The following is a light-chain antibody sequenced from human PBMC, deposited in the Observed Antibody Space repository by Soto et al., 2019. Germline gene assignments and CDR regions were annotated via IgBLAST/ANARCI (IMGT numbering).Light chain of an antibody. V-gene: IGKV3-15*01. Sequence: EIAVTQSPVTLSVSPGERATLSCRASQSVSSYLAWYQQKPGQAPRLLIYGASTRATGIPARFSGSGSGTEFTLTISSLQSEDFAVYYCQQYNDWPLTFGGGTKVDI. CDR3: QQYNDWPLT. J-gene: IGKJ4*01. CDR2: GAS. CDR1: QSVSSY.